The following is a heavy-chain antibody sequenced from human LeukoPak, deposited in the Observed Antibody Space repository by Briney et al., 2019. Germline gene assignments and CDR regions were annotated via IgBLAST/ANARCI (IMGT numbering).Heavy chain of an antibody. J-gene: IGHJ4*02. Sequence: GESLKVSCEGSANIFANYWISWVRQMPGKGLEWIGRIDPTNSYINYSPSFQGHVTISADMSISIAYLQWSSLKASDTAVYYCAKHDFGDYSPSEEYFEDWGQGTLVTVSS. CDR2: IDPTNSYI. CDR3: AKHDFGDYSPSEEYFED. CDR1: ANIFANYW. V-gene: IGHV5-10-1*01. D-gene: IGHD4-17*01.